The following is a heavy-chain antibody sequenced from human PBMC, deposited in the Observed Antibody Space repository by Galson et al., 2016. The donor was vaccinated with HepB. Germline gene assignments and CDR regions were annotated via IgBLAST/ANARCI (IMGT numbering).Heavy chain of an antibody. D-gene: IGHD3-16*01. CDR3: ARVTRYDYVWGGTRDRAEYFEH. V-gene: IGHV1-18*04. Sequence: SVKVSCKASGHSFSNYDIIWVRQAPGQGLEWMGWISGDNGDTKYAEKLQGRVTMTTDTPTSTIYMEMRSLRSDDTAVYYCARVTRYDYVWGGTRDRAEYFEHWGQGTQVTVSS. J-gene: IGHJ1*01. CDR2: ISGDNGDT. CDR1: GHSFSNYD.